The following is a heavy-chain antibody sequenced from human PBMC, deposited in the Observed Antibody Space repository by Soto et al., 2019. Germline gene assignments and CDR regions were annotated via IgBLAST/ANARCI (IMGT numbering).Heavy chain of an antibody. CDR1: GFAFSSYA. CDR2: ISGSGGST. CDR3: AKVGSGELSGGMDV. D-gene: IGHD3-10*01. V-gene: IGHV3-23*01. J-gene: IGHJ6*02. Sequence: GGSLRLSCAASGFAFSSYAMSWVRQAPGKGLEWVSAISGSGGSTYYADSVKGRFTISRDNSKNTLYLQMNSLRAEDTAVYYCAKVGSGELSGGMDVWGQGTTVTVS.